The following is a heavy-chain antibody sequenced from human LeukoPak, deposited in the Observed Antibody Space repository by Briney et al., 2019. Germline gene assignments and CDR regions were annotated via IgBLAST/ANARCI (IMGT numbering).Heavy chain of an antibody. CDR3: ASDPNLGISGTTGDVDY. Sequence: GSSVKVSCKASGGTFSSYAISWVRQAPGQGLEWMGRIIPILGIANYAQKFQGRVTITADKSTSTAYMELSSLRSEDTAVYYCASDPNLGISGTTGDVDYWGQGTLVTVSS. CDR2: IIPILGIA. D-gene: IGHD1-7*01. CDR1: GGTFSSYA. J-gene: IGHJ4*02. V-gene: IGHV1-69*04.